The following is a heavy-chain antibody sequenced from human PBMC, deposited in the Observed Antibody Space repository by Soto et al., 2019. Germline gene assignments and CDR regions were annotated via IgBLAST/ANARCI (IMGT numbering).Heavy chain of an antibody. J-gene: IGHJ6*02. CDR1: GFTLSSYG. Sequence: QVQLVESGGGVVQPGRSLRLSCAASGFTLSSYGMHWVRQAPGKGLEWVAVIWSDGSNKYYADSVQGRFTISRDISNNPLYMQMDSLRAEDTALYYCARDIVARGMDVWGQGTTVTVSS. D-gene: IGHD5-12*01. CDR3: ARDIVARGMDV. CDR2: IWSDGSNK. V-gene: IGHV3-33*01.